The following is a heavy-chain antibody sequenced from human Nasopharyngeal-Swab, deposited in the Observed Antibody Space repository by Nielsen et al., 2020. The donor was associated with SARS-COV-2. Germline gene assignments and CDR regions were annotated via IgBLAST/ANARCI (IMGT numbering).Heavy chain of an antibody. CDR3: ARESGVGELLGVSFDY. D-gene: IGHD3-10*01. CDR1: GFTFSSYG. V-gene: IGHV3-33*01. CDR2: IYYDGSKK. Sequence: GESLKISCAASGFTFSSYGMHWVRQAPGKGLEWVAIIYYDGSKKYYADSVNGRCTISRDNSKNTLYLQMNSLRGEDTAVYYCARESGVGELLGVSFDYWGQGTLVTVSS. J-gene: IGHJ4*02.